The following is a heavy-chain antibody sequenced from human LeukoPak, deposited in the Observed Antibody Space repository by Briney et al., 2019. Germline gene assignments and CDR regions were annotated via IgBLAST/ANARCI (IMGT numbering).Heavy chain of an antibody. CDR2: VYPGDSDT. V-gene: IGHV5-51*01. J-gene: IGHJ4*02. CDR3: ARLAVAHEPAFDC. Sequence: GESLKISCKGSGYSFTSYWIGWVRQMPGKGLEWTGIVYPGDSDTRYSPSFQGQVTISADKSISTAYLQWSSLKASDTAMYYCARLAVAHEPAFDCWGQGTLVTVSS. CDR1: GYSFTSYW. D-gene: IGHD6-19*01.